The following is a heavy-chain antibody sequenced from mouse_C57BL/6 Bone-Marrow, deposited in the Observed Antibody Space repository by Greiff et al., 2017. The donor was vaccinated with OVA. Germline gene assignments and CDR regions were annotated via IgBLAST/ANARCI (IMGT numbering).Heavy chain of an antibody. Sequence: EVKLVESGGDLVKPGGSLKLSCAASGFTFSSYGMSWVRQTPDKRLEWVATISSGGSYTYYPDSVKGRFTISRDNAKNTLYLQMSSLKSEDTAMYYCASYDYGYFDYWGHGTTLTVSS. V-gene: IGHV5-6*01. D-gene: IGHD2-4*01. CDR2: ISSGGSYT. CDR3: ASYDYGYFDY. CDR1: GFTFSSYG. J-gene: IGHJ2*01.